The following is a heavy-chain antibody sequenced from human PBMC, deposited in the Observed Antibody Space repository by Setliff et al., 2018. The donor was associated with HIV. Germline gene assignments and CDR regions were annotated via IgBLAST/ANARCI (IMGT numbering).Heavy chain of an antibody. CDR1: GFTFSAHW. CDR2: IKQGGNEK. J-gene: IGHJ4*02. D-gene: IGHD3-10*01. CDR3: VRGPPYGGLADYFDY. Sequence: PGGSLRLSCAASGFTFSAHWMTWVRQAPGKGLEWVANIKQGGNEKYYVDSVKGRFTVSRDDARESLYLRMNSLRAEDTAVYYCVRGPPYGGLADYFDYWGQGALVTVSS. V-gene: IGHV3-7*01.